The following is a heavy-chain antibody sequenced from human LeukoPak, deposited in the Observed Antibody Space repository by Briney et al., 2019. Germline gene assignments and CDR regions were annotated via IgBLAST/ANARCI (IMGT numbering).Heavy chain of an antibody. V-gene: IGHV4-39*07. CDR2: LYYDGST. CDR3: ARLGAARSLPYFDY. CDR1: GDSVSSSNYY. D-gene: IGHD6-6*01. J-gene: IGHJ4*02. Sequence: PSETLSLTCTVFGDSVSSSNYYWAWFRQPPGKGLDWIGSLYYDGSTYYNPSLKSRVTISVDTSKNQFSLKLSSVTAADTAVYYCARLGAARSLPYFDYWGQGTLVTVSS.